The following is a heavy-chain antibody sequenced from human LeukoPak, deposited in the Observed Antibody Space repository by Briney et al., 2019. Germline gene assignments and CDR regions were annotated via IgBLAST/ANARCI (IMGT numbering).Heavy chain of an antibody. D-gene: IGHD2-21*01. V-gene: IGHV3-21*01. CDR1: GFTFSSYS. J-gene: IGHJ5*02. CDR2: SSSSSSYI. CDR3: ARDSVMAGNWFDP. Sequence: AGGSLRLSCAASGFTFSSYSMNWVRQAPGKGLEWVSSSSSSSSYIYYADSVKGRFTITRDNAKNSLYLQMNSLRAEDTAVHYCARDSVMAGNWFDPWGQGTLVTVSS.